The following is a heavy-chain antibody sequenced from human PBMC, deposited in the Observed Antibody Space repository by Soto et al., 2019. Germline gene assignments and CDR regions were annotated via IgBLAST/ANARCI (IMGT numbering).Heavy chain of an antibody. J-gene: IGHJ4*02. D-gene: IGHD1-26*01. Sequence: PGGSLRLSCAASGFTFSSYGMHWVRQAPGKGLEWVAVISYDGSNKYYADSVKGRFTISRDNSKNTLYLQMNSLRAEDTAVYYCAKRQLKYSGSPPDYWGQGTLVTVSS. CDR2: ISYDGSNK. CDR3: AKRQLKYSGSPPDY. V-gene: IGHV3-30*18. CDR1: GFTFSSYG.